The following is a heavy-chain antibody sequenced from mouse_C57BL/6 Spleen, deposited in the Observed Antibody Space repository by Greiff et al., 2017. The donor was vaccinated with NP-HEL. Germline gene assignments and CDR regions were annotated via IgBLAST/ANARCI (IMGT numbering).Heavy chain of an antibody. Sequence: DVMLVESGGGLVKPGGSLKLSCAASGFTFSSYAMSWVRQTPEKRLEWVATISDGGSYTYYPDNVKGRFTISRDNAKNNLYLQMSHLKSEDTAMYYCARVYLDFDYWGQGTTLTVSS. J-gene: IGHJ2*01. CDR1: GFTFSSYA. V-gene: IGHV5-4*03. D-gene: IGHD1-1*01. CDR2: ISDGGSYT. CDR3: ARVYLDFDY.